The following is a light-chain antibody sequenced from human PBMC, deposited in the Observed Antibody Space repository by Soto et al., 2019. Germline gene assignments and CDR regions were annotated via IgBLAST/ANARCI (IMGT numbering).Light chain of an antibody. Sequence: DIQMTQSPSSLSASVGDRVTIACRASQSISTYLHWYQQRPGKAPRLLIYAASSLQRGVPSRFSGRGSVTDFTLTISNLQPEDFATYYCQQTYNTPPITFGQGTRLEIK. CDR1: QSISTY. V-gene: IGKV1-39*01. CDR3: QQTYNTPPIT. J-gene: IGKJ5*01. CDR2: AAS.